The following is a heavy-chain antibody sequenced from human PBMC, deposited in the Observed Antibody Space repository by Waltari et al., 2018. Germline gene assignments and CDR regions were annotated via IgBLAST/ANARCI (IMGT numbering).Heavy chain of an antibody. D-gene: IGHD2-15*01. CDR1: GLTVGNNY. J-gene: IGHJ4*02. CDR3: ATSPTRSF. V-gene: IGHV3-53*02. Sequence: EVQLVETGGGSFQPGASLRLSCAASGLTVGNNYISWGRQAPGKGLEGVSVIYSGGTTQYADSVKGRFTISRDSSKNTLYLQMNSLRVEDTAVYYCATSPTRSFWGQGTLVAVSS. CDR2: IYSGGTT.